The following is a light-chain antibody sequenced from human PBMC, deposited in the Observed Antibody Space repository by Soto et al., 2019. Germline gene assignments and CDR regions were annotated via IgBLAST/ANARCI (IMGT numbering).Light chain of an antibody. CDR1: SSNIGAGYD. CDR3: QSYDGSLSGVV. Sequence: QSVLTQPPSVSGAPGQRVTISCTGSSSNIGAGYDVHWYQQLPGTAPKLLIYANINRPSGVPDRFSGSKSGTSASLAITGLQAEDEADYYCQSYDGSLSGVVFGGGTKLTVL. CDR2: ANI. V-gene: IGLV1-40*01. J-gene: IGLJ2*01.